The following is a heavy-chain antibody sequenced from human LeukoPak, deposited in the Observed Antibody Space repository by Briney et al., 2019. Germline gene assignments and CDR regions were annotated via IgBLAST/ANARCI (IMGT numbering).Heavy chain of an antibody. CDR2: IYHSGST. V-gene: IGHV4-30-2*01. J-gene: IGHJ4*02. Sequence: SETLSLTCAVSGGSISSGGYSWSWIRQPPGKGLEWIGDIYHSGSTYYNPSLKSRVTISVDRSKNQFSLKLNSVTAADTAVYYCARGFVGSGSYSLFDYWGQGTLVTVSS. CDR3: ARGFVGSGSYSLFDY. D-gene: IGHD3-10*01. CDR1: GGSISSGGYS.